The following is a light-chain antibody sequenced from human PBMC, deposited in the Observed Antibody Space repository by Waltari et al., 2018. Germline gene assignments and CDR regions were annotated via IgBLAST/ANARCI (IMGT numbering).Light chain of an antibody. CDR2: GAS. CDR1: QSVRSTY. Sequence: EIVLTQFPGTLSLSPGERATLSCRASQSVRSTYLAWYQQKPGQAPRLLIYGASSRATDIPDRFSGSGSGTDFTLTISGLEPEDFAVYFCHQYGTSPWTFGQGTEVEIK. CDR3: HQYGTSPWT. J-gene: IGKJ1*01. V-gene: IGKV3-20*01.